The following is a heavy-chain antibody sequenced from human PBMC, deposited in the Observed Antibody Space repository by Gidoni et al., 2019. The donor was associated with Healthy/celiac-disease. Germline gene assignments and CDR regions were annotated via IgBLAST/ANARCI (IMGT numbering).Heavy chain of an antibody. J-gene: IGHJ4*02. CDR2: INHSGST. Sequence: QLQLQQWGAGLLKPSETLSLTCAVYGGSFSGYYWSWIRQPPGKGLEWIGEINHSGSTNYNPSLKSRVTISVDTSKNQFSLKLSSVTAADTAVYYCARGAVRGVPSLYPFDYWGQGTLVTVSS. V-gene: IGHV4-34*01. D-gene: IGHD3-10*01. CDR3: ARGAVRGVPSLYPFDY. CDR1: GGSFSGYY.